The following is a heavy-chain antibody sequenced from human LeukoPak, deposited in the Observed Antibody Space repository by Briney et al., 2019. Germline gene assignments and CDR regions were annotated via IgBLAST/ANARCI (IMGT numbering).Heavy chain of an antibody. V-gene: IGHV1-18*01. CDR3: ARVGDGYTAVDYDY. Sequence: ASVKVSCKASGYTFTSYGISWVRQAPGQGLEWMGWISAYNGNTNYAQKLQGRVTMTTDTSTGTAYMELRSLRSDDAAVYYCARVGDGYTAVDYDYWGQGTLVTVSS. CDR2: ISAYNGNT. J-gene: IGHJ4*02. CDR1: GYTFTSYG. D-gene: IGHD5-24*01.